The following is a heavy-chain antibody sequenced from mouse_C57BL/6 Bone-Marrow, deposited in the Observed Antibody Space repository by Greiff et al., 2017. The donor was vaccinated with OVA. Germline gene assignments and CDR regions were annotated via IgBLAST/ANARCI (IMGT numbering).Heavy chain of an antibody. Sequence: QVQLQQPGAELVKPGASVKTSCKASGYTFTSYWITWVKQRPGQGLEWIGDIYPGSGSTNYNEKFKSKATLTVDTSSSTAYMQLSSLTSEDSAVYYCASPLITTVTYFDVWGTGTTVTVSS. CDR3: ASPLITTVTYFDV. V-gene: IGHV1-55*01. CDR1: GYTFTSYW. D-gene: IGHD1-1*01. J-gene: IGHJ1*03. CDR2: IYPGSGST.